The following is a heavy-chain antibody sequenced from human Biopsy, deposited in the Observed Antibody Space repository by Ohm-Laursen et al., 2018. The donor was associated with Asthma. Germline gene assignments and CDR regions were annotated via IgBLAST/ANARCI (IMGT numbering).Heavy chain of an antibody. V-gene: IGHV4-31*02. J-gene: IGHJ4*02. CDR2: IYYSGST. CDR3: ARAQGYYDSRGYYRSFDY. D-gene: IGHD3-22*01. Sequence: SQTLSLTWHVYPGSFSGYYWTWIRQHPGKGLEWIGFIYYSGSTYYNPSLKSRVGISIDTSKNQFSLKLSSVTAADTAVYYCARAQGYYDSRGYYRSFDYWGQGTLVTVSS. CDR1: PGSFSGYY.